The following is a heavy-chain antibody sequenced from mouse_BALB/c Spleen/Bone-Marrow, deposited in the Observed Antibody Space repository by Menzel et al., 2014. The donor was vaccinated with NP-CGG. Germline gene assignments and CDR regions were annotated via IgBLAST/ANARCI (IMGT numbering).Heavy chain of an antibody. CDR3: ARDVPLYDVGYFDY. CDR1: GFTFSSFG. D-gene: IGHD2-14*01. CDR2: ISSGSSTI. Sequence: EVKLMESGGGLVQPGGSRKLSYAASGFTFSSFGMHWVRQAPEKGLEWVAYISSGSSTIYYADTVKGRFTISRDNPKNTLFLQMTSLRSEDTAMYYCARDVPLYDVGYFDYWGQGTTLTVSS. J-gene: IGHJ2*01. V-gene: IGHV5-17*02.